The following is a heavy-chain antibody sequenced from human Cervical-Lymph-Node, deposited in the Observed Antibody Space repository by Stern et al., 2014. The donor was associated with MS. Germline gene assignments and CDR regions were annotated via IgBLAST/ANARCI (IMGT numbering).Heavy chain of an antibody. J-gene: IGHJ3*02. V-gene: IGHV2-5*02. Sequence: ESGPTLVKPTETLRLTCTFSGFSLRTNGVAVGWIRQTPGKALEFLALIYWDGDKRYNPSLKRRLTITTDTSKSQVVLKMTSLDPVDTATYYCVYAPHGDFLEDAFDIWGQGTMVTISS. CDR3: VYAPHGDFLEDAFDI. CDR2: IYWDGDK. D-gene: IGHD4-17*01. CDR1: GFSLRTNGVA.